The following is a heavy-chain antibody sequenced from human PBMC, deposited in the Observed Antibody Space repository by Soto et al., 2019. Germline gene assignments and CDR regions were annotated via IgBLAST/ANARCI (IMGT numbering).Heavy chain of an antibody. CDR1: GYTFTSYG. CDR3: AREAGTYYDILTGYYFDDY. V-gene: IGHV1-18*01. J-gene: IGHJ4*02. CDR2: ISAYNGNT. D-gene: IGHD3-9*01. Sequence: ASVKVSCKASGYTFTSYGISWVRQAPGQGLEWMGWISAYNGNTNYAQKLQGRVTMTTDTSTSTAYMELRSLRADDTAVYYCAREAGTYYDILTGYYFDDYWGQGTLVTVSS.